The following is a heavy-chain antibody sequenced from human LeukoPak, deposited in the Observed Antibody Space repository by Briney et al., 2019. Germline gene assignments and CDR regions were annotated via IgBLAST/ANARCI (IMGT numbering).Heavy chain of an antibody. CDR2: ISAYNGNT. J-gene: IGHJ4*02. D-gene: IGHD3-10*01. Sequence: GASVKVSCKASGYTFTSYGISWVRQAPGQGLEWMGWISAYNGNTNYAQKLQGRVTMTTDTSTSTAYMELSRLRSDDTAVYYCARGSHYYGSGSYDYFDYWGQGTLVTVSS. CDR1: GYTFTSYG. CDR3: ARGSHYYGSGSYDYFDY. V-gene: IGHV1-18*01.